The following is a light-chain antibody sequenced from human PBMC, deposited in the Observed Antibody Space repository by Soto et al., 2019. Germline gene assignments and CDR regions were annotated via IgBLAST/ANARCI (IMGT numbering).Light chain of an antibody. CDR1: SSNIGAGYD. CDR3: QSYDSSGLVI. Sequence: QPVLTQPPSVSGAPGQRVTMSCTGSSSNIGAGYDVHWYQQLPGTAPKLLIYANNNRPSGVPDRFSGSKSGTSASLAITGLQAEDEAHYYCQSYDSSGLVIFGGGTKLTVL. CDR2: ANN. J-gene: IGLJ2*01. V-gene: IGLV1-40*01.